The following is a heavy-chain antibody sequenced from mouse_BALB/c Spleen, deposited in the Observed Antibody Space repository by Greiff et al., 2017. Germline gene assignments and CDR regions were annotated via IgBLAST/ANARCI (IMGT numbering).Heavy chain of an antibody. V-gene: IGHV1-7*01. J-gene: IGHJ1*01. CDR1: GYTFTSYW. CDR3: ASNDYDGDWYFDV. D-gene: IGHD2-4*01. CDR2: INPSTGYT. Sequence: VQLVESGAELAKPGASVKMSCKASGYTFTSYWMHWVKQRPGQGLEWIGYINPSTGYTEYNQKFKDKATLTADKSSSTAYMQLSSLTSEDSAVYYCASNDYDGDWYFDVWGAGTTVTVSS.